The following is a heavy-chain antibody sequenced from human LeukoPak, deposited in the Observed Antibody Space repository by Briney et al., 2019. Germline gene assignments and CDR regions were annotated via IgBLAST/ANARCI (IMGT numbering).Heavy chain of an antibody. V-gene: IGHV1-69*05. CDR2: TTPIFGSA. D-gene: IGHD3-22*01. CDR1: GGTFRDYA. CDR3: AGALFHFDSSGYDMDGYDI. Sequence: SVKVSCKASGGTFRDYALSWVRQGPGKGLEWMGGTTPIFGSAEYAQNFQGRVTVTTDESTSTAYMEMSSLRSDDTAVYYCAGALFHFDSSGYDMDGYDIWGQGTMVTVSS. J-gene: IGHJ3*02.